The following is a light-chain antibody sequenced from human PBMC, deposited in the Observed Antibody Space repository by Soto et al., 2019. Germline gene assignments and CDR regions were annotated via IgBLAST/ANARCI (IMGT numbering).Light chain of an antibody. J-gene: IGKJ1*01. Sequence: EIVMTQSPATLSVSPGERATLSRRASQSVNSYLAWYQQKPGQAPRLLIYDASNRATGIPARFSGSGSGTDYTLTITNLESEDFAVYYCQQRSNWPWTFGQGTKVDIK. CDR1: QSVNSY. CDR2: DAS. V-gene: IGKV3-11*01. CDR3: QQRSNWPWT.